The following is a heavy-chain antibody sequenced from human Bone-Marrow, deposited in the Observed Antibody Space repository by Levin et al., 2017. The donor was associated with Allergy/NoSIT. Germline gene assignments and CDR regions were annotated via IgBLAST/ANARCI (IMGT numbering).Heavy chain of an antibody. CDR1: GFTFSHYG. Sequence: GESLKISCAASGFTFSHYGMNWVRQVPGKGLEWVAVIWYDGSNAYYRDSVKGRFTISRDNSKNTVDLQMNSLRVEDTAIYYCARDERTTVTTFDYWGQGTLVTVSS. J-gene: IGHJ4*02. D-gene: IGHD4-17*01. V-gene: IGHV3-33*01. CDR3: ARDERTTVTTFDY. CDR2: IWYDGSNA.